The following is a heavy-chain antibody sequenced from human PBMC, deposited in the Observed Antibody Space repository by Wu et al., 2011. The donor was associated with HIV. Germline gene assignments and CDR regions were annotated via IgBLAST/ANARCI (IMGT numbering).Heavy chain of an antibody. CDR3: ARGAMTRGGEVDI. Sequence: QVQLVQSGAEVKKAGSSVKVPCKASGGSFSSETISWVRQAPGQGLEWMGRIIPIFGTANYAQKFQGRVTITADESTSTAYMELSSLRSEDTAVYYCARGAMTRGGEVDIWGQGTMVTVSS. CDR1: GGSFSSET. V-gene: IGHV1-69*18. D-gene: IGHD2-15*01. J-gene: IGHJ3*02. CDR2: IIPIFGTA.